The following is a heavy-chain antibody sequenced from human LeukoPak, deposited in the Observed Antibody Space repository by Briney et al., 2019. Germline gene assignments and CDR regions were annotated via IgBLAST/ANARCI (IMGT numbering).Heavy chain of an antibody. J-gene: IGHJ4*02. V-gene: IGHV3-23*01. CDR1: GFTFSSYA. D-gene: IGHD3-10*01. CDR2: ISGSGGST. Sequence: GGSLRLSCAASGFTFSSYAMSWVRQAPGKGLEWVSAISGSGGSTYYADSVKGRFTISRDNSKNTLYLQMNSLRAEDTAVYYCVRSPGDGVDFDYWGQGTLVTVSS. CDR3: VRSPGDGVDFDY.